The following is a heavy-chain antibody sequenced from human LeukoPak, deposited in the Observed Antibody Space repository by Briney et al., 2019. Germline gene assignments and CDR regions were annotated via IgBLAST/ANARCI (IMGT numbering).Heavy chain of an antibody. CDR2: FSRDGRST. CDR3: AKSYYYHSGSFDY. D-gene: IGHD3-10*01. CDR1: GFTFSTFN. V-gene: IGHV3-30*18. J-gene: IGHJ4*02. Sequence: PGRSLRLSCAASGFTFSTFNMHWVRQAPGKGLEWVAVFSRDGRSTFYAENVQGRFTLSRDNSKNTLSLQMNSLRAEDTAVYYCAKSYYYHSGSFDYWGQGTLVTVSS.